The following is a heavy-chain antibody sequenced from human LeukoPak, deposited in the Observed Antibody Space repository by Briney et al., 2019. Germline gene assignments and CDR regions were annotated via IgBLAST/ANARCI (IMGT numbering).Heavy chain of an antibody. Sequence: PGGSLRLSCAASGFTFDDYAMHWVRQAPGKGLEWVSGISWNSGSIGYADSVKGRFTISRDNAKNSLYLQMNSLRAGDTALYYCAGVVPAANAFDIWGQGTMVTVSS. J-gene: IGHJ3*02. CDR3: AGVVPAANAFDI. D-gene: IGHD2-2*01. CDR2: ISWNSGSI. V-gene: IGHV3-9*01. CDR1: GFTFDDYA.